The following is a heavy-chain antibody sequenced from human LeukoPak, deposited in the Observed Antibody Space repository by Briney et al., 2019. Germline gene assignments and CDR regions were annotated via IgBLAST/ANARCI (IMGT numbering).Heavy chain of an antibody. CDR2: IAPSDSYT. V-gene: IGHV5-10-1*01. J-gene: IGHJ4*02. D-gene: IGHD2-2*01. CDR3: ARLCSSTSCYAGDY. Sequence: GAALQISWKGSGCHFTRYWSSWGRQLPGKGLEWRGRIAPSDSYTNYSPSFQGHVTISADKSISTAYLQWSSLKVSDTAMYYCARLCSSTSCYAGDYWGQGTLVTVSS. CDR1: GCHFTRYW.